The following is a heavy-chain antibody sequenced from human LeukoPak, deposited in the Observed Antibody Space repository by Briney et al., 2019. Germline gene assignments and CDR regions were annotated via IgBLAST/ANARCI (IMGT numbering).Heavy chain of an antibody. Sequence: ASVKVSCKASGYTFTSYYMHWVRQAPGQGLERMGIINPSGGSTSYAQKFQGRVTMTRDTSTSTVYMELSSLRSEDTAVYYCARDIVGATFDYWGQGTLVTVSS. CDR2: INPSGGST. V-gene: IGHV1-46*01. J-gene: IGHJ4*02. CDR3: ARDIVGATFDY. CDR1: GYTFTSYY. D-gene: IGHD1-26*01.